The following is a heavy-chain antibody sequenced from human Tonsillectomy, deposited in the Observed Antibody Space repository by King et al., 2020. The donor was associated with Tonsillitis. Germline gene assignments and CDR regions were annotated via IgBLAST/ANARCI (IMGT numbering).Heavy chain of an antibody. Sequence: VQLVESGGGLVQPGGSLRLSCAGSGFIFSSYWMHWVRQAPGKGLVWVSRINSDGSSTNYADSVKGRFTISRDNAKNTLYLQMNSLRAEDTAVYYCARAYEILTGRNGLGYWGQGTLVTVSS. J-gene: IGHJ4*02. CDR3: ARAYEILTGRNGLGY. V-gene: IGHV3-74*01. CDR2: INSDGSST. CDR1: GFIFSSYW. D-gene: IGHD3-9*01.